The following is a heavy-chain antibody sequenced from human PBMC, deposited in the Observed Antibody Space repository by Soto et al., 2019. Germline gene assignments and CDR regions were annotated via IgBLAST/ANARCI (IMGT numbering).Heavy chain of an antibody. Sequence: SETLSLTCAVYGGSFSGYYWSWIRQPPGKGLEWIGEINHSGSTNYNPSLKSRVTISVDTSKNQFSLKLSSVTAADTAVYYCARDGYTIFGVVSFRKFDYWGQGTLVTVSS. V-gene: IGHV4-34*01. D-gene: IGHD3-3*01. CDR2: INHSGST. J-gene: IGHJ4*02. CDR3: ARDGYTIFGVVSFRKFDY. CDR1: GGSFSGYY.